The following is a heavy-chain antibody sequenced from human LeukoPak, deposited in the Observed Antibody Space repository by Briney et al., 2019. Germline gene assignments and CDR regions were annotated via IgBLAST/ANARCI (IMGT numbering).Heavy chain of an antibody. D-gene: IGHD2/OR15-2a*01. V-gene: IGHV4-30-2*01. CDR1: GVSISSGGYS. J-gene: IGHJ4*02. CDR3: AGHHPRNTVDF. Sequence: SESLSLTCAVSGVSISSGGYSWSWIRQPPGKGLEWIGYIYHSGSTYYNPSLKSRVTISVDRSKNQFSLKLSSVTAADTAVYCCAGHHPRNTVDFWGQGTLVTVSS. CDR2: IYHSGST.